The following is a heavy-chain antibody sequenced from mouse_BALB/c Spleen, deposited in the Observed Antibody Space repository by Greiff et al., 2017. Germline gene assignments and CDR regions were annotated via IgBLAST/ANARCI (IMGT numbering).Heavy chain of an antibody. CDR2: IDPANGNT. CDR1: GFNIKDTY. CDR3: AFGNYEDAMDD. J-gene: IGHJ4*01. Sequence: VHVKQSGAELVKPGASVKLSCTASGFNIKDTYMHWVKQRPEQGLEWIGRIDPANGNTKYDPKFQGKATITADTSSNTAYLHLSSLTSEDTAVYYCAFGNYEDAMDDWGQGTSVTVSS. D-gene: IGHD2-1*01. V-gene: IGHV14-3*02.